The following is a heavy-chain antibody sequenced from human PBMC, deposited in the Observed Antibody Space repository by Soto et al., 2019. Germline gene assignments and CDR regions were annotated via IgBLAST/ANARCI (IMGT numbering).Heavy chain of an antibody. CDR2: ILPILGIA. CDR3: ARSVATGVMEV. V-gene: IGHV1-69*02. D-gene: IGHD5-12*01. CDR1: GGTFSSYT. J-gene: IGHJ6*02. Sequence: QVQLVQSGAEVKKPGSSVKVSCKASGGTFSSYTIRWVRQAPGQVLEWMGRILPILGIANYAQKFQCRVTITADKSTSTAYMELSSLRSEDTVVDFCARSVATGVMEVWGQRNTVTVSS.